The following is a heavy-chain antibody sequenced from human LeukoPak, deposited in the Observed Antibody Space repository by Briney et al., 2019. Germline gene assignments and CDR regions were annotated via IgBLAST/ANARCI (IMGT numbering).Heavy chain of an antibody. Sequence: GESLKISCKASGYSFATDWIAWVRQMPGKGLERMGSIYPGDSDTRYSPSFQGQVTISADKSISTAYLQWSSLKASDTAMYYCARFYTGYQNHFDYWGQGILVTVSS. J-gene: IGHJ4*02. D-gene: IGHD3-9*01. CDR2: IYPGDSDT. CDR1: GYSFATDW. V-gene: IGHV5-51*01. CDR3: ARFYTGYQNHFDY.